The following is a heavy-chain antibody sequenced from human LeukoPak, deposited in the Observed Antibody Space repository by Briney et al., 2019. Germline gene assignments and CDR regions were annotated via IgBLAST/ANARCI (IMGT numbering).Heavy chain of an antibody. J-gene: IGHJ4*02. Sequence: GGSLRLSCVGSGFTISNYWMHWVRQAPGTGLVWVSRIHPDGSITTYADSVKGRFTISRDNSKNTLYLQMNSLRAEDTAVYYCASRGQYCSGGSCYFGQGTLVTVSS. D-gene: IGHD2-15*01. CDR1: GFTISNYW. V-gene: IGHV3-74*03. CDR3: ASRGQYCSGGSCY. CDR2: IHPDGSIT.